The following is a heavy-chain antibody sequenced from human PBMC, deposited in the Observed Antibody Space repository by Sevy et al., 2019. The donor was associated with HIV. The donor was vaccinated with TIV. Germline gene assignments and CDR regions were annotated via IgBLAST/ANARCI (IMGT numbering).Heavy chain of an antibody. V-gene: IGHV3-30-3*01. D-gene: IGHD2-15*01. CDR2: ISYDGSNK. Sequence: GGSLRLYCAASGFTFSSYAMHWVRQAPGKGLEWVAVISYDGSNKYYADSVKGRFTISRDNSKNTLYLQMNSLRAEDTAVYYCARDSGNSGDAFDIWGQGTMVTVSS. J-gene: IGHJ3*02. CDR3: ARDSGNSGDAFDI. CDR1: GFTFSSYA.